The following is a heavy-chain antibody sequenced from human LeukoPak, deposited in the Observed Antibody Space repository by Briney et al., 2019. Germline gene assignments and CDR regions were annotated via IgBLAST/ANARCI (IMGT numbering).Heavy chain of an antibody. D-gene: IGHD3-10*01. CDR3: AKFSRGDYYGSGSYLYFDY. CDR1: GFTFDDYA. V-gene: IGHV3-9*01. Sequence: AGGSLRLSCAASGFTFDDYAMHWVRQAPGKGLEWVSGISWNSGSIGYADSVKGRFTISRDNAKNSLYLQMNSLRAEDTALYYCAKFSRGDYYGSGSYLYFDYWGQGTLVTVSS. CDR2: ISWNSGSI. J-gene: IGHJ4*02.